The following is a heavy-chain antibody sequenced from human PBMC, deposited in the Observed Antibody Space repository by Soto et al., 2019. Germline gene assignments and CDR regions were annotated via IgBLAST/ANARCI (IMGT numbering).Heavy chain of an antibody. Sequence: SETLSLTCTVSGGSISSYYWSWIRQPPGKGLEWIGYIYYSGSTNYNPSVKGRFTISRHNSKNTLYLQMNSLRAEDTAVYYCAREVGHGWFDPWGQGTLVTVSS. CDR3: AREVGHGWFDP. CDR1: GGSISSYY. V-gene: IGHV4-59*01. CDR2: IYYSGST. J-gene: IGHJ5*02.